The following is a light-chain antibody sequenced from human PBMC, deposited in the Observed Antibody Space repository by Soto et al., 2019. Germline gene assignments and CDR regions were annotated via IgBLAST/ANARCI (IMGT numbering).Light chain of an antibody. CDR3: QQRSNWPPSIT. CDR2: ADS. CDR1: QSVSGY. Sequence: IVLTQSPATLSLSPWETATLSCRASQSVSGYIGWYQQKPGQAPRLLIYADSNRATGIPARFSGSGSGTDFTLTISSLEPEDFAVYYCQQRSNWPPSITFGQGTRLEIK. J-gene: IGKJ5*01. V-gene: IGKV3-11*01.